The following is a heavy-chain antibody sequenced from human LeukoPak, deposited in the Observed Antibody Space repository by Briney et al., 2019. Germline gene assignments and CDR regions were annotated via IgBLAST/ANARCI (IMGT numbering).Heavy chain of an antibody. J-gene: IGHJ5*02. D-gene: IGHD3-10*01. CDR3: ARDDKLVRGVIVDP. CDR2: ISSSSSYI. V-gene: IGHV3-21*01. CDR1: GFTFSSYS. Sequence: PGGSLRLSCAASGFTFSSYSMNWVRQAPGKGLEWVSSISSSSSYIYYADSVKGRFTISRDNAKNSLYLQMNSLRAEDTAVYCCARDDKLVRGVIVDPWGQGTLVTVSS.